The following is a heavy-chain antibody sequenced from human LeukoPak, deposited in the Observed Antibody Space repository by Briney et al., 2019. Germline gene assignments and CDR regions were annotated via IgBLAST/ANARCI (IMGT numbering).Heavy chain of an antibody. CDR1: GFTFTNYG. J-gene: IGHJ4*02. CDR2: ITPDAGRT. V-gene: IGHV3-23*01. D-gene: IGHD7-27*01. Sequence: GGSLRLSCAASGFTFTNYGMNWVRQAPGKGLEWVSGITPDAGRTYYADSVKGRFTIYRDNSKNTVYLQMNSLVAEDTAVYYCVQDWAWGAFGYWGQGTLVTVSS. CDR3: VQDWAWGAFGY.